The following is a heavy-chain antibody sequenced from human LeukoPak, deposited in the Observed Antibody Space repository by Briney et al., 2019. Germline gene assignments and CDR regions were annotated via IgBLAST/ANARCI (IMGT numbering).Heavy chain of an antibody. CDR3: ESPRGFSYGYFDY. CDR2: IYYSKIT. CDR1: GGSISSSSAY. Sequence: SETLSLTCTVSGGSISSSSAYWGWIRQPPGKGLEWIGSIYYSKITYYNPSLKSRVTISADTSKNQFSLTLGSVSATDTAVYYCESPRGFSYGYFDYWGQGTLVTVSS. D-gene: IGHD5-18*01. V-gene: IGHV4-39*01. J-gene: IGHJ4*02.